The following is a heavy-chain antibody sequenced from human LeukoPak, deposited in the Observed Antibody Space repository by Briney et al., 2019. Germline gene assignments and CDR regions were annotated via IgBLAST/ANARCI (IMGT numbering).Heavy chain of an antibody. Sequence: GGSLRLSCAASGFMFSGYWMHWVRQAPGKGLEWVSVIYSGGSTYYADSVKGRFTISRDNSKNTLYLQMNSLRAEDTAVYYCAKDRYSNYRFDYWGQGTLVTVSP. CDR3: AKDRYSNYRFDY. D-gene: IGHD4-11*01. CDR1: GFMFSGYW. CDR2: IYSGGST. V-gene: IGHV3-66*02. J-gene: IGHJ4*02.